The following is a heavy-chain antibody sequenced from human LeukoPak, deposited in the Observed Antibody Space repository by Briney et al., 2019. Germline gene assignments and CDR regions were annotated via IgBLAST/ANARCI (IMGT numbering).Heavy chain of an antibody. CDR3: ARGGDYYDSSGPSVWYFDL. Sequence: SETLSLTCTVSGGSISSGSYYWSWIRQPAGKGLEWIGRIYTSGSTNYNPSLKSRVTISVDTSKNQFSLKLSSVTAADTAVYYCARGGDYYDSSGPSVWYFDLWGCGTLVTVSS. V-gene: IGHV4-61*02. CDR2: IYTSGST. D-gene: IGHD3-22*01. CDR1: GGSISSGSYY. J-gene: IGHJ2*01.